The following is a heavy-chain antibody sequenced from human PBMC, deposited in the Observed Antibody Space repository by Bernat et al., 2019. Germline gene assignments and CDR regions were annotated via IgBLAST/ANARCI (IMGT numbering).Heavy chain of an antibody. CDR2: ISYDGSNE. CDR3: AKAYDILTGYYLGLDY. D-gene: IGHD3-9*01. CDR1: GFTFSSYG. J-gene: IGHJ4*02. V-gene: IGHV3-30*18. Sequence: QVQLVESGGGVVQPGRSLRLSCAASGFTFSSYGMHWVRQAPGKGLEWVAVISYDGSNEYYAASVKGRLTISRDNTKNTLYLQLNSLRAEDTAVYYCAKAYDILTGYYLGLDYWGQGTLVTVSS.